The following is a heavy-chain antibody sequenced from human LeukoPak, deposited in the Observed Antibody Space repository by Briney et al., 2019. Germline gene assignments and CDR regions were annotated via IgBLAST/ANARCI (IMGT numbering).Heavy chain of an antibody. J-gene: IGHJ6*03. CDR2: ISYDGSNK. CDR1: GFTFSSYG. V-gene: IGHV3-30*18. CDR3: AKPAEDYYYMDV. Sequence: GGSLRLSCAASGFTFSSYGMHWVRQAPGKGLEWVAVISYDGSNKYYADSVKGRFSISRDNSKNTLYLQMNSLRAEDTAVYYCAKPAEDYYYMDVWGKGTTVTVSS.